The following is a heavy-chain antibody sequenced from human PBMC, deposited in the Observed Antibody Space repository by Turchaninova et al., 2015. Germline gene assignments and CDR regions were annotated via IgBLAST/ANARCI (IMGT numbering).Heavy chain of an antibody. CDR2: MYSNGYST. CDR3: LHSVSGN. CDR1: GSSYTFYN. V-gene: IGHV1-46*01. J-gene: IGHJ4*02. Sequence: QVPLVQSGSEVTKPWAEVKVSCKESGSSYTFYNLHWMRQAPGHGLEWMGMMYSNGYSTSYAQMFQGRVTVTRDTSTSTVYMEVTSLRSEDTAVYYCLHSVSGNLGQGTQVIVSS. D-gene: IGHD1-26*01.